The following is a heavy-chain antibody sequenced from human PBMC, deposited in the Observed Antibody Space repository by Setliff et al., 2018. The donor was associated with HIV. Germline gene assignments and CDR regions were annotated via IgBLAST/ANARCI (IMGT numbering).Heavy chain of an antibody. V-gene: IGHV4-34*01. J-gene: IGHJ1*01. CDR2: INHSGST. Sequence: SETLSLTCAVYGGSFSGYYWNWIRQPPGKGLEWIGEINHSGSTNYNPSLKSRVTISVDTSKNQFSLRLSSVTAADTAVYYCARARRAGSGPKYFQHWGQGTLVTVSS. D-gene: IGHD2-15*01. CDR3: ARARRAGSGPKYFQH. CDR1: GGSFSGYY.